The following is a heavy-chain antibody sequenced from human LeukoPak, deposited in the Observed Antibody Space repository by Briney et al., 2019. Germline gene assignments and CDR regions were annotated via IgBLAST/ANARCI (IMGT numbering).Heavy chain of an antibody. CDR2: IWYDGSNK. CDR1: GFTFSSHW. J-gene: IGHJ6*02. D-gene: IGHD3-3*01. CDR3: ARESRGGSRFWSGRYYYYYGMDV. Sequence: PGGSLGLSCAASGFTFSSHWMTWVRQAPGKGLEWVAVIWYDGSNKYYADSVKGRFTISRDSSKNTLYLQMNSLRAEDTAVYYCARESRGGSRFWSGRYYYYYGMDVWGQGTTVTVSS. V-gene: IGHV3-33*08.